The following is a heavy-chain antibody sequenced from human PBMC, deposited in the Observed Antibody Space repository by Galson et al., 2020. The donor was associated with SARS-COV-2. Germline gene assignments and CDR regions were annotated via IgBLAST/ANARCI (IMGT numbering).Heavy chain of an antibody. J-gene: IGHJ6*02. V-gene: IGHV3-30*02. CDR1: GFTFSNCA. Sequence: GGSLRLSCAASGFTFSNCAMHWVRQAPGKGLEWVAFIPYDGSNKYYADSVKGRFTISRDNSKDTLYLQMNSLRAEDTAMYYCAKDRVQGLFFRSAKYHMDVWGRGTTVTVSS. D-gene: IGHD3-22*01. CDR3: AKDRVQGLFFRSAKYHMDV. CDR2: IPYDGSNK.